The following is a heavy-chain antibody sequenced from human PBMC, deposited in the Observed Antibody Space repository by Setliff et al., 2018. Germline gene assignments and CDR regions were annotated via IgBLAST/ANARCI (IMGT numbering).Heavy chain of an antibody. CDR3: ASAGHSCSWFPFDAFHI. D-gene: IGHD6-13*01. J-gene: IGHJ3*02. CDR1: GFTFRTYS. Sequence: PGGSLRLSCVASGFTFRTYSVNWVRQAPGKGLEWISYISTSSGTIYYADSVKGRFTISRDNAKNSVYLQMNSLRAEDTAVYYCASAGHSCSWFPFDAFHIWGQGTMVAVSS. V-gene: IGHV3-48*01. CDR2: ISTSSGTI.